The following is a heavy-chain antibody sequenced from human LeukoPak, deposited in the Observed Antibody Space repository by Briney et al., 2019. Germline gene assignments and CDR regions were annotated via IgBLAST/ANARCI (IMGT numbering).Heavy chain of an antibody. Sequence: PSETLSLTCTVSGGSITSSSYYWGWIRQPPGKGLEWIANIMYSGNTYHNPSLTSRVTISVDTSKNEFSLKLSSVTAADTAVYFCARYGGAIAARPTSLDYWGQGTLVTVSS. J-gene: IGHJ4*02. CDR2: IMYSGNT. CDR3: ARYGGAIAARPTSLDY. D-gene: IGHD6-6*01. V-gene: IGHV4-39*01. CDR1: GGSITSSSYY.